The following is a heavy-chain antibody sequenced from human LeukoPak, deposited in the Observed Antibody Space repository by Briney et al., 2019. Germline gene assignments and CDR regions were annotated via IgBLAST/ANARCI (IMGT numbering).Heavy chain of an antibody. CDR3: AIAPDYYDSSGSDY. Sequence: GGSLRLSCAASGFTFSSSWMSWVRQAPGKGLEWVTNIKPDGSEKYYVDSVKGRFTISRDNAKKSLYLQMNSLRAEDTAVYYCAIAPDYYDSSGSDYWGQGTLVTVSS. CDR1: GFTFSSSW. D-gene: IGHD3-22*01. CDR2: IKPDGSEK. V-gene: IGHV3-7*01. J-gene: IGHJ4*02.